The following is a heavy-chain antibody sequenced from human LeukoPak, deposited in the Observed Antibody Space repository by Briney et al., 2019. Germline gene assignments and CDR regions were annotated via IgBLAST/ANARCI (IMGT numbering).Heavy chain of an antibody. D-gene: IGHD2-21*02. CDR2: INAGNGNT. CDR1: GYTFTSYA. V-gene: IGHV1-3*01. J-gene: IGHJ3*02. CDR3: ASYSAYCGGDCYPAHDAFDI. Sequence: ASLKVSCKASGYTFTSYAMHWVRQAPGQRLEWMGWINAGNGNTKYSQKFQGRVTIARDTSASTAYMELSSLRSEDTAVYYCASYSAYCGGDCYPAHDAFDIWGQGTMVTVSS.